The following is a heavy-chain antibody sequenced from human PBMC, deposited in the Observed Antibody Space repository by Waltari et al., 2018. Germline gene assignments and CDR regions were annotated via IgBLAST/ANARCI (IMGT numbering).Heavy chain of an antibody. V-gene: IGHV3-30*02. Sequence: QVHLVESGGGVVQPGGSLTLSWAASGFTFSNSGIHWVRQAPGKGLEWVSYDGINGWYADSVKGRFAISRDNSKDTLYLQMNGLRDEDTAVYYCAKGLTFEPPDYYWGRGSLVAVSS. J-gene: IGHJ4*02. CDR2: YDGING. CDR3: AKGLTFEPPDYY. CDR1: GFTFSNSG.